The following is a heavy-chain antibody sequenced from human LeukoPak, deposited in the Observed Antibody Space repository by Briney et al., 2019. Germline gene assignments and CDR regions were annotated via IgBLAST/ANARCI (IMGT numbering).Heavy chain of an antibody. D-gene: IGHD6-13*01. CDR3: ARDVSSSWYSFNF. V-gene: IGHV3-20*04. CDR1: GFTFADYG. CDR2: INWDGENT. J-gene: IGHJ4*02. Sequence: GGSLRLSCEDSGFTFADYGMSWVRQVPGKGLEWVCGINWDGENTHCADSVKGRFTMSRDNAKNSLFLQMSSLRAEDTALYYCARDVSSSWYSFNFWGQGTLVTVTS.